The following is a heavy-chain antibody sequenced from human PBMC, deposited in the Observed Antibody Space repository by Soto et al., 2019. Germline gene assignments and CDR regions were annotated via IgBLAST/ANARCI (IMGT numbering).Heavy chain of an antibody. CDR3: ARDWDCSSTSCWPWFDP. Sequence: GGSLSLSCAASEFTVSNNYMSWVRQAPGKGLEWVSVIYSGGSTYYADSVKDRFTISRDNSKNTLYLQMNSLRAEDTAVYYCARDWDCSSTSCWPWFDPWGQGTLVTVSS. D-gene: IGHD2-2*01. V-gene: IGHV3-66*01. CDR2: IYSGGST. J-gene: IGHJ5*02. CDR1: EFTVSNNY.